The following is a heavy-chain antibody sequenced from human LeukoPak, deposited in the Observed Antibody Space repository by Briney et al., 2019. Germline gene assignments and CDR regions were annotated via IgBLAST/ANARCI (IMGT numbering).Heavy chain of an antibody. CDR1: GGSISSYD. CDR3: GRSESGYWYFDL. V-gene: IGHV4-4*07. J-gene: IGHJ2*01. D-gene: IGHD1-14*01. Sequence: SETLSLTCTVSGGSISSYDWSWIRQPAGKGLEWIGHFYTTGSTNYNPSLKSRVTMSVDTSKNQFSLRLSSVTAADTAVYYCGRSESGYWYFDLWGRGTLVTVSS. CDR2: FYTTGST.